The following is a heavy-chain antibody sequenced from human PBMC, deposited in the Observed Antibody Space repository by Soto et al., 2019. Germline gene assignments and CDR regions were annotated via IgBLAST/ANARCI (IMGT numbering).Heavy chain of an antibody. CDR2: ISGNSFYI. Sequence: QLVESGGGLVKPGGSLRLSCAASGFSLVNYTMNWVRQSPGKGLEWVASISGNSFYINYEASVEGRFTISRDNAKESVYLQMDNLRVEDTAVYYCARARRSTSGSLGLWGQGTLVTVSS. CDR3: ARARRSTSGSLGL. J-gene: IGHJ4*02. V-gene: IGHV3-21*01. CDR1: GFSLVNYT. D-gene: IGHD3-10*01.